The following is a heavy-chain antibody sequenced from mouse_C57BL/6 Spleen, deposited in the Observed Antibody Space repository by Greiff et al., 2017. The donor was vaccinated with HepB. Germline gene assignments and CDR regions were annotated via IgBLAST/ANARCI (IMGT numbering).Heavy chain of an antibody. J-gene: IGHJ4*01. V-gene: IGHV5-9-1*02. Sequence: EVMLVESGEGLVKPGGSLKLSCAASGFTFSSYAMSWVRQTPEKRLEWVAYISSGGDYIYYADTVKGRFTISRDNARNTLYLQMSSLKSEDTAMYYCTRGDYDYDGTMDYWGQGTSVTVSS. CDR2: ISSGGDYI. D-gene: IGHD2-4*01. CDR3: TRGDYDYDGTMDY. CDR1: GFTFSSYA.